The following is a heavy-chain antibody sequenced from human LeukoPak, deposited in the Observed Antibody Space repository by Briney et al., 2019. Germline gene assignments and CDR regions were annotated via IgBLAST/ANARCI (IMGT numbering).Heavy chain of an antibody. CDR1: GGSFSGYY. D-gene: IGHD3-10*01. V-gene: IGHV4-34*01. Sequence: SETLSLTCAVYGGSFSGYYWSWIRQPPGKGLEWIGEINHSGSTNYNPSPKSRVTISVDTSKNQFSLKLSSVTAADTAVYYCARALWAGRASVGFDIWGQGTMVTVSS. CDR2: INHSGST. J-gene: IGHJ3*02. CDR3: ARALWAGRASVGFDI.